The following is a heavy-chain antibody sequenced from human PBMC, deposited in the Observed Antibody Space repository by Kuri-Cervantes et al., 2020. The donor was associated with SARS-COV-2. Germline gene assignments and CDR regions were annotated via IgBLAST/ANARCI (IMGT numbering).Heavy chain of an antibody. CDR1: GYTFTNYG. CDR3: ANGGKGYGDYVNF. V-gene: IGHV1-18*04. Sequence: ASVKVSCKASGYTFTNYGITWVRQAPGQGLEWMGWISTRNGNTNYVQKLQGRVTMTTDTSTSTAYMELRSLTHDDTAIYYCANGGKGYGDYVNFWGQGTLVTVSS. J-gene: IGHJ4*02. CDR2: ISTRNGNT. D-gene: IGHD5-18*01.